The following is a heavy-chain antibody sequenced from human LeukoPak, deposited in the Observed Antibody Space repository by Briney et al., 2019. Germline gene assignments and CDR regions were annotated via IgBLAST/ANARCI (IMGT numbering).Heavy chain of an antibody. Sequence: AETLSLTCSVSGGSISSYYWSWIRQPAGKGLEGIGRIYTSGSTNYNPSLKSRVTMSVDTSKNQFSLKLSSVTAADTAVYYCAREKYSSSWFSGNYYYYYMDVWGKGTTVTISS. CDR3: AREKYSSSWFSGNYYYYYMDV. CDR1: GGSISSYY. J-gene: IGHJ6*03. CDR2: IYTSGST. D-gene: IGHD6-13*01. V-gene: IGHV4-4*07.